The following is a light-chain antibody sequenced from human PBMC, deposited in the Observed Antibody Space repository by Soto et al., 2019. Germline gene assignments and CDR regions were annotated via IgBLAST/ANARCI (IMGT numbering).Light chain of an antibody. V-gene: IGLV2-18*02. Sequence: QSVLTQPPSVSGSPGQSVAISCTGTSSDVGGSNGVSWYQQPPGTAPKLMIYDVSNRPSGVPDRFSGSKSGNTASLTISGLQAEDEGDYYCSSYTSSSPYVFGTGTKLTVL. J-gene: IGLJ1*01. CDR3: SSYTSSSPYV. CDR2: DVS. CDR1: SSDVGGSNG.